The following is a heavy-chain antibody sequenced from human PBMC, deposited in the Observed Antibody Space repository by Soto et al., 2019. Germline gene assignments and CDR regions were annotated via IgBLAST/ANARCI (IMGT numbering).Heavy chain of an antibody. CDR2: IYYSGST. CDR1: GGSISSGGYY. D-gene: IGHD3-3*01. J-gene: IGHJ5*02. CDR3: ARGRTILRFENWFDP. Sequence: SETLSLTCTVSGGSISSGGYYWSWIRQHPGKGLEWIGYIYYSGSTYYNPSLKSRVTISVDTSKSQFSLKLSSVTAADTAVYYCARGRTILRFENWFDPWGQGTLVTVSS. V-gene: IGHV4-31*03.